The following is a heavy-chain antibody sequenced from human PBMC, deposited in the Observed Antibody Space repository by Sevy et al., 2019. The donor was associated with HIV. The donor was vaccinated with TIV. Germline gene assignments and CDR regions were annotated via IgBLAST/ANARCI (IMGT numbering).Heavy chain of an antibody. CDR2: ISGTGITI. CDR1: GFTFSPYS. J-gene: IGHJ4*02. CDR3: VRGGSESCSRTCSLAY. Sequence: GGSLRLSCAASGFTFSPYSMNWVRQAPGKGLEWVSSISGTGITIYYADSVKGRFTISRDNAKNSLYLQMTSLRAEDAAVYYCVRGGSESCSRTCSLAYWGQGTLVTVSS. D-gene: IGHD2-2*01. V-gene: IGHV3-21*06.